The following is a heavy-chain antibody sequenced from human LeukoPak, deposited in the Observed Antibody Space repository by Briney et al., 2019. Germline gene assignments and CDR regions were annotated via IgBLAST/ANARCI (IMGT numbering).Heavy chain of an antibody. CDR3: ARDRDCSGGICYSDY. J-gene: IGHJ4*02. V-gene: IGHV3-66*01. CDR2: ISDSGGT. Sequence: GGSLRLSCAASGFTVSNKYMTWVRQAPGKGLEWVSFISDSGGTYYADSVKGRFTISRDNSKNTLYLQMNSLRADDTAVYYCARDRDCSGGICYSDYWGQGTLVTVSS. D-gene: IGHD2-15*01. CDR1: GFTVSNKY.